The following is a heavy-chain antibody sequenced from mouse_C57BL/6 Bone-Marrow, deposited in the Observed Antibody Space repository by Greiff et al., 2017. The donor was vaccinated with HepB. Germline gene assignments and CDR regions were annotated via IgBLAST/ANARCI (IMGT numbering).Heavy chain of an antibody. CDR2: INPNNGGT. D-gene: IGHD1-1*01. CDR3: ARRGITTVVAHWYFDV. Sequence: EVKLMESGPELVKPGASVKIPCKASGYTFTDYNMDWVKQSHGKSLEWIGDINPNNGGTIYNQKFKGKATLTVDKSSSTAYMELRSLTSEDTAVYYCARRGITTVVAHWYFDVWGTGTTVTVSS. J-gene: IGHJ1*03. V-gene: IGHV1-18*01. CDR1: GYTFTDYN.